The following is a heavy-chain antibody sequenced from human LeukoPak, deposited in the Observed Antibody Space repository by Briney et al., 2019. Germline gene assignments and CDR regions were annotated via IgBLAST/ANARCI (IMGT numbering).Heavy chain of an antibody. V-gene: IGHV1-24*01. CDR1: GYTLTELS. D-gene: IGHD1-26*01. CDR2: FDTEDGEP. CDR3: ATTPVGWPWFDP. Sequence: ASVKVSCKVSGYTLTELSMHWVRQAPGKGLEWMGGFDTEDGEPIYAQKFQGRVTMTEDTSTDTAYMELSSLRSEDTAVYYCATTPVGWPWFDPWGQGTLVTVSS. J-gene: IGHJ5*02.